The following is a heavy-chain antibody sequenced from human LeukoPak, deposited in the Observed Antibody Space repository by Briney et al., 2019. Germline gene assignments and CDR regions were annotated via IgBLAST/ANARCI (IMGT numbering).Heavy chain of an antibody. J-gene: IGHJ5*02. CDR2: IYHSGST. CDR1: GGSISSGGYY. V-gene: IGHV4-30-2*01. D-gene: IGHD6-13*01. Sequence: SETLSLTCTVSGGSISSGGYYWSWIRQPPGKGLEWIGYIYHSGSTYYNPSLKSRVTISVDRSKNQFSLKLSSVTAADTAVYYCAREPYLIAAAATGWFDPWGQGTLVTVSS. CDR3: AREPYLIAAAATGWFDP.